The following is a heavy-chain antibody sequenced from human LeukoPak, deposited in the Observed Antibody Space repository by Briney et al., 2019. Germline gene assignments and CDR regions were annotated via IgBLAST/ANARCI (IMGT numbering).Heavy chain of an antibody. J-gene: IGHJ6*04. D-gene: IGHD1-14*01. CDR1: GFTFSSYE. CDR2: ISSSGSTI. Sequence: GGSLRLSCAASGFTFSSYEMNWVRQAPGKGLEWVSYISSSGSTIYYADSVKGRFTISRDIAKNSLYLQMNSLRAEDTAVYHCARVKPPGDVWGKGTTVTVSS. V-gene: IGHV3-48*03. CDR3: ARVKPPGDV.